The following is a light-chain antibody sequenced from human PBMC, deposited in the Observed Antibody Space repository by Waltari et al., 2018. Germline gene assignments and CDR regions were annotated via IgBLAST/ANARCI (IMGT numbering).Light chain of an antibody. Sequence: DIQMTQSPSSLSASLGDRVTITCQASQDISVFLNWYQQKPGEAPNLLIYDASILQAGVPSRFSGGGSWTDFTLTISSLQPEDVATYYCQQYDDLPPFTFGPGTKVDLK. J-gene: IGKJ3*01. CDR2: DAS. CDR3: QQYDDLPPFT. CDR1: QDISVF. V-gene: IGKV1-33*01.